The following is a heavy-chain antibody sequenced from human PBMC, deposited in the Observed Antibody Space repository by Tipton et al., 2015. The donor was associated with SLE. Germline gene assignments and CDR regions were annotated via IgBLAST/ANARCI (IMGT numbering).Heavy chain of an antibody. V-gene: IGHV4-61*02. CDR3: ARLLGGGLDAFDI. D-gene: IGHD3-16*01. Sequence: TLSLTCTVSGGSISSGSYYWSWIRRPAGKGLEWIGRIFTSGSATYNPSLKSRVTISLDTSKNQFSLKLTSVTAADTAVYYCARLLGGGLDAFDIWGHGTMVTVSS. CDR2: IFTSGSA. J-gene: IGHJ3*02. CDR1: GGSISSGSYY.